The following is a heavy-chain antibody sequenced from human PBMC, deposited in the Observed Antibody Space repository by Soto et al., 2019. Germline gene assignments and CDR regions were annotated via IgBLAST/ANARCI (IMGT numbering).Heavy chain of an antibody. CDR3: ARDRDYYGSGSYYLPTLNGMDV. V-gene: IGHV4-30-4*01. J-gene: IGHJ6*02. Sequence: PSETLSLTCTVSGGSISSGDYYWSWIRQPPGKGLEWIGYIYYSGSTYYNPSLKSRVTISVDTSKNQFSLKLSSVTAADTAVYSCARDRDYYGSGSYYLPTLNGMDVWGQGTTVTVSS. CDR2: IYYSGST. CDR1: GGSISSGDYY. D-gene: IGHD3-10*01.